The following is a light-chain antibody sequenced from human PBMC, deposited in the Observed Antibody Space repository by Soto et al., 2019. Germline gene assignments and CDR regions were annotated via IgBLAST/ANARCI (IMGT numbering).Light chain of an antibody. Sequence: IVMTQSPATLSVSPGERATLSCRASQSVSSNLAWYQQKPGQAPRLLIYGASTRATDVPARFSGRWAGTEFTLTISSLQSEDFALYYCQQYGSSPITFGQGTRLEIK. V-gene: IGKV3-15*01. CDR2: GAS. CDR3: QQYGSSPIT. J-gene: IGKJ5*01. CDR1: QSVSSN.